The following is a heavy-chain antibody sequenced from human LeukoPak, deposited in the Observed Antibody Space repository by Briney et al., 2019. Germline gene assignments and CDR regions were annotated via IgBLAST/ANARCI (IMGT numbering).Heavy chain of an antibody. CDR3: ARAPYDFWSGYYGSYYYYMDV. V-gene: IGHV4-31*03. Sequence: PSETLSLTCTVSGGSISSGGYYWSWIRQHPGKGLEWIGYIYYSGSTYYNPSLKSRVTISVDTSKNQFSLKLSSVTAADTAVYYCARAPYDFWSGYYGSYYYYMDVWGKGTTVTVSS. D-gene: IGHD3-3*01. CDR1: GGSISSGGYY. J-gene: IGHJ6*03. CDR2: IYYSGST.